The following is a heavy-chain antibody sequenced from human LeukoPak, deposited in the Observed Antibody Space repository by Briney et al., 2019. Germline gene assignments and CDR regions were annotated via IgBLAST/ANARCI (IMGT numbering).Heavy chain of an antibody. V-gene: IGHV3-7*01. D-gene: IGHD6-13*01. J-gene: IGHJ3*02. CDR1: GFTFSSYW. Sequence: GGSLRLSCAASGFTFSSYWMSWVRQAPGKGLEWVANIKQDGSEKYYVDSVKGRFTISRDNAKNSLYLQMNSLRAEDTAVYYCARERGCSWVLTRAFDIWGQGTMVTVSS. CDR2: IKQDGSEK. CDR3: ARERGCSWVLTRAFDI.